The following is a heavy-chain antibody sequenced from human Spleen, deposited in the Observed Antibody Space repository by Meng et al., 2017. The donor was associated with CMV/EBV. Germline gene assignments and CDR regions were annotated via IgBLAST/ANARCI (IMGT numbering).Heavy chain of an antibody. J-gene: IGHJ5*02. CDR1: GDAISTPCSS. D-gene: IGHD2-15*01. Sequence: CTVSGDAISTPCSSWAWIRQPPGKGLEWIGIISYSWSTYYNPSLKSRVTISVDTSKNQFSLNLNSVTAADTAVYYCAKNVVGGWFDPWGQGTLVTVSS. V-gene: IGHV4-39*01. CDR2: ISYSWST. CDR3: AKNVVGGWFDP.